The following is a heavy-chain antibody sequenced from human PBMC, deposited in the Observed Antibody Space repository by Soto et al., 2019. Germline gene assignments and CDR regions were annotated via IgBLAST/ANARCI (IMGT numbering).Heavy chain of an antibody. D-gene: IGHD3-10*01. V-gene: IGHV3-7*05. CDR3: ARGGNSFDP. CDR2: IDQGGGEK. CDR1: GFRFTNYW. J-gene: IGHJ5*02. Sequence: EVQLVASGGALVQPRGSLSFSWAASGFRFTNYWMAWVRQAPGKGLEWVAHIDQGGGEKYYVDSVKGRFTISRDNAKNSLYLQMNSLRAEDTALYYCARGGNSFDPWGQGTLVTVSS.